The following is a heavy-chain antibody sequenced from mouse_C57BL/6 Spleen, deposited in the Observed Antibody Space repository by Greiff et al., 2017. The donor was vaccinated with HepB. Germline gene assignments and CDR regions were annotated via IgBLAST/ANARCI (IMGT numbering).Heavy chain of an antibody. D-gene: IGHD1-1*01. CDR1: GFTFSDYY. CDR3: ARQKFYGTSYEENAMDY. CDR2: ISNGGGST. Sequence: EVKLMESGGGLVQPGGSLKLSCAASGFTFSDYYMYWVRQTPEKRLEWVAYISNGGGSTYYPDTVKGRFTISRDNAKNTLYLQMSRLKSEDTAMYYCARQKFYGTSYEENAMDYWGQGTSVTVSS. J-gene: IGHJ4*01. V-gene: IGHV5-12*01.